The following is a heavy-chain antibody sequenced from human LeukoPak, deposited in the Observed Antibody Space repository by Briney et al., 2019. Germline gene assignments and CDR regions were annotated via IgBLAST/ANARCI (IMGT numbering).Heavy chain of an antibody. Sequence: PGGSLRLSCAASGFTFSDYFMNRIRQPPGKGLEWISYISPSSSFTNYADSVKGRFTISRDNTKNSLYLQMNSLRAEDTAVYFCARRGYSGYDPDYWGQGTLVTVSS. J-gene: IGHJ4*02. D-gene: IGHD5-12*01. CDR3: ARRGYSGYDPDY. V-gene: IGHV3-11*06. CDR2: ISPSSSFT. CDR1: GFTFSDYF.